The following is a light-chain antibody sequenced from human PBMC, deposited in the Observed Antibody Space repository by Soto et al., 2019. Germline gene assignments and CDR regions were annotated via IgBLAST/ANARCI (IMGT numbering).Light chain of an antibody. CDR1: QSIHSW. Sequence: DFQMTQSPSTLSASVGDRVTITCRASQSIHSWLAWYQLKPGRAPKLLMYKASTLETGVPSRFSGSGSGTEFTLHICSVQPDDFAAYYCHQYNALPYTFGHGTKVEIK. V-gene: IGKV1-5*03. J-gene: IGKJ2*01. CDR2: KAS. CDR3: HQYNALPYT.